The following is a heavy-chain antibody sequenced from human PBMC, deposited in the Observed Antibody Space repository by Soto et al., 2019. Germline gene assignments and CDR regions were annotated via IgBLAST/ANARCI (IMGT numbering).Heavy chain of an antibody. CDR3: ARESEDLTSNFDY. V-gene: IGHV3-21*01. CDR1: GFTFTRYS. CDR2: ISSTTNYI. J-gene: IGHJ4*02. Sequence: PGGSLRLSCAASGFTFTRYSMNWVRQAPGKGLEWVSSISSTTNYIYYADSMKGRFTVSRDNAKNSVYLEMNSLSAEDTAVYYCARESEDLTSNFDYWGQGTLVTVTS.